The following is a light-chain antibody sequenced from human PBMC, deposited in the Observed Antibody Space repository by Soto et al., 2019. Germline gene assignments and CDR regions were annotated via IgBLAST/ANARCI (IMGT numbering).Light chain of an antibody. Sequence: EIVLAQSPGTLSLPPGERATLCCRASQSFSSRKIAWFQQTRGQSPRLLVYGASTRVTGIPDRFSGGRSGTDFTLTISRLEPEDFAVYYCLQYDNSPLTFGVGTKVDIK. V-gene: IGKV3-20*01. CDR3: LQYDNSPLT. CDR1: QSFSSRK. J-gene: IGKJ4*02. CDR2: GAS.